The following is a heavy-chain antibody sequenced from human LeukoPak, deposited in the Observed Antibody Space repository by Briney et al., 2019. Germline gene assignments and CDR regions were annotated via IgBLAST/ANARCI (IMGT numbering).Heavy chain of an antibody. V-gene: IGHV4-39*01. J-gene: IGHJ4*02. D-gene: IGHD3-16*01. CDR2: IYYSGIT. CDR1: GFTFSRHW. CDR3: ARRKGLEDDY. Sequence: GSLRLSCAASGFTFSRHWMHWVRHAPGKGLEWIGSIYYSGITYYNPSLKSRVTISEDTSKNQFSLNLSSVTAADTAVYYCARRKGLEDDYWGQGTLVTVSS.